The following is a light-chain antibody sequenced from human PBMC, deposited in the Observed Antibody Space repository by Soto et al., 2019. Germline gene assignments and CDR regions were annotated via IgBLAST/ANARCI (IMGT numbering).Light chain of an antibody. CDR2: GAS. CDR3: QRYDISPFP. V-gene: IGKV3-20*01. Sequence: EIVLTQSPGTLSLSPGERATLSCRASQSVSSPYLAWYQQKPGLAPRLLIYGASSRATGIPDRFSGSGSGTDFTLTISRLEPEDFAVYYCQRYDISPFPFGQGTKLEIK. J-gene: IGKJ2*01. CDR1: QSVSSPY.